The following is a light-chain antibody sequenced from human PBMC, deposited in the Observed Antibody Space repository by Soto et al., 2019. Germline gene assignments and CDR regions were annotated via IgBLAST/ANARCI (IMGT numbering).Light chain of an antibody. CDR3: QQYNDWPRT. Sequence: EIVLTQSPGTLSLSPGERATLSCRASQSVGINVAWYQQKPGQAPRLLIYGASTRATGNPDRFSASGSATEFTLTISSLLSEDFAVYYCQQYNDWPRTFGQGTKVDIK. CDR2: GAS. J-gene: IGKJ1*01. V-gene: IGKV3-15*01. CDR1: QSVGIN.